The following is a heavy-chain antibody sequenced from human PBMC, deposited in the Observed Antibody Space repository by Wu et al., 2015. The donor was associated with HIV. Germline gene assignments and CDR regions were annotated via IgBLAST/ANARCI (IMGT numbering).Heavy chain of an antibody. D-gene: IGHD1-7*01. J-gene: IGHJ3*02. CDR2: IFSNGNT. CDR3: AREAWNSLGWLGFDI. CDR1: DSLTSGDYY. Sequence: QVQLQQWGAGLLKPSQTLSLTCSLSDSLTSGDYYWTWIRQSPGKGLEWIGYIFSNGNTKYSPSLQSRVTISLDTSNNRFSLKLTSVTAADTGMYYCAREAWNSLGWLGFDIWGQGTMVTVSS. V-gene: IGHV4-30-4*08.